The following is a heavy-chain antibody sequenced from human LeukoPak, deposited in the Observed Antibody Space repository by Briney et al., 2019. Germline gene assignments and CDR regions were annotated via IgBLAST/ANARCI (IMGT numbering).Heavy chain of an antibody. CDR2: IYYSGTT. D-gene: IGHD6-19*01. CDR1: GGSISRYY. J-gene: IGHJ4*02. CDR3: ARHKTEKQWLVPLDY. V-gene: IGHV4-59*01. Sequence: SETLSLTCTVSGGSISRYYWGWIRQPPGKGLECIGYIYYSGTTNYNPSLKSRVTISLDTSKNQFSLQLSSVTAADTAVYYCARHKTEKQWLVPLDYWGQGTLVTVSS.